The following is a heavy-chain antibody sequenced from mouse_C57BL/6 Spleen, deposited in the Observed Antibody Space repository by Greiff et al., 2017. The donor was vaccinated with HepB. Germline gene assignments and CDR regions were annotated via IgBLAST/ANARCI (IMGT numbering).Heavy chain of an antibody. CDR1: GFTFSSYA. D-gene: IGHD2-12*01. V-gene: IGHV5-4*01. CDR3: ARDRGLRQGSYFDY. J-gene: IGHJ2*01. Sequence: EVKVVESGGGLVKPGGSLKLSCAASGFTFSSYAMSWVRQTPEKRLEWVATISDGGSYTYYPDNVKGRFTISRDNHKNNLYLQMIHLKSEDTAMYYCARDRGLRQGSYFDYWGQGTTLTVSS. CDR2: ISDGGSYT.